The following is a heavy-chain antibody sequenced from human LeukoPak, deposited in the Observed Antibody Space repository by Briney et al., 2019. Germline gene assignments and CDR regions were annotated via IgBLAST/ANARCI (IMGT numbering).Heavy chain of an antibody. CDR2: ISSSSSYI. J-gene: IGHJ4*02. Sequence: PGGSLRLSCAASGFTFSSYSMNWVRQAPGKGLEWVSSISSSSSYIYYADSVKGRFTISRDNAKNSLYLQMNSLRAEATAVYYCARDLPDFWSGYLHPDTNDYWGQGTLVTVSS. D-gene: IGHD3-3*01. CDR1: GFTFSSYS. CDR3: ARDLPDFWSGYLHPDTNDY. V-gene: IGHV3-21*01.